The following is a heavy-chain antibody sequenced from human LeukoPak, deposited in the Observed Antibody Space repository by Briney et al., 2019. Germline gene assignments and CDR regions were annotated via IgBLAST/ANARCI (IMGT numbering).Heavy chain of an antibody. Sequence: GASVKVSCKASGYTFTSYGISWVRQAPGQGLEWMGWISAYNGNTNYAQKLQGRVTMTTDTSTSTACMELRSLRSDDTAVYYCATANYDSSGNDYWGQGTLVTVSS. J-gene: IGHJ4*02. CDR3: ATANYDSSGNDY. CDR1: GYTFTSYG. CDR2: ISAYNGNT. D-gene: IGHD3-22*01. V-gene: IGHV1-18*01.